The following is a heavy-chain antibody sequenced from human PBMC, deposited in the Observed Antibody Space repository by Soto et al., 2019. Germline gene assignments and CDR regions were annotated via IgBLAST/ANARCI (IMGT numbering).Heavy chain of an antibody. V-gene: IGHV3-33*01. CDR1: GFTFSSYG. D-gene: IGHD3-3*01. J-gene: IGHJ4*02. Sequence: GGSLRLSCAASGFTFSSYGMHWVRQAPGKGLEWVAVIWYDGSNKYYADSVKGRFTISRDNSKNTLYLQMNSLRAEDTAVYYCARDPGGEFLEWLSVLDYWGQGTLVTVSS. CDR2: IWYDGSNK. CDR3: ARDPGGEFLEWLSVLDY.